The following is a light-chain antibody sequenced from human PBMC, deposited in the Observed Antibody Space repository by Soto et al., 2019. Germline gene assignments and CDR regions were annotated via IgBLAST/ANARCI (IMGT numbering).Light chain of an antibody. V-gene: IGKV2-28*01. CDR3: MQPLQTPYT. CDR1: QSLLNSNRYDY. CDR2: LAS. Sequence: DLVITQSPLSLSVTPGEPASISCRSRQSLLNSNRYDYLDWYLQKPGQPPQLLIYLASKRPYGVPDRFSGSGAGTDFTLKISRVEAEDVGVYYCMQPLQTPYTFGQGTKLEIK. J-gene: IGKJ2*01.